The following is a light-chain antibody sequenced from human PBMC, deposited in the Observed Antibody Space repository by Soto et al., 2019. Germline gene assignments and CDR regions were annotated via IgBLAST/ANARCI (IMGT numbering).Light chain of an antibody. V-gene: IGKV3-20*01. CDR3: QQFGNSPPYT. Sequence: EIVLTQSPGTLSLSPGERATLSCRASQSVSSSYLAWYQQKPGQAPRFLIYGASSRATGIPDRFSGSGSGTDFTLTISRLEPEDFAVYYCQQFGNSPPYTFGQGTKLEIK. CDR1: QSVSSSY. J-gene: IGKJ2*01. CDR2: GAS.